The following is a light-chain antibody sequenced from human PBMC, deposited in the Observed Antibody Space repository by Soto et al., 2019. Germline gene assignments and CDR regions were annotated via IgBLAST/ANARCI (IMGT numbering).Light chain of an antibody. Sequence: DTVFTHTPNTQSLSPGEGASLSFLASQSVSSSYLAWYQQKPGQAPRLLLYAASSRATGIPDRFSGSGSGTDFTLTISRLEPEDFAVYYCQKYGSSPETFGQGTKVDIK. V-gene: IGKV3-20*01. CDR2: AAS. J-gene: IGKJ1*01. CDR3: QKYGSSPET. CDR1: QSVSSSY.